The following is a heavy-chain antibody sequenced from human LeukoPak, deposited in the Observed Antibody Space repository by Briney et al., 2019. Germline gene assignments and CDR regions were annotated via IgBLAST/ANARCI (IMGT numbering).Heavy chain of an antibody. CDR2: INHSGST. CDR1: GGSFSGYY. J-gene: IGHJ4*02. Sequence: SETLSLTCAVYGGSFSGYYWSWIRQPPGKGLEWIGEINHSGSTNYNPSPKSRVTISVDTSKNQFSLKLSSVTAADTAVYYCARTYYDFSSGYSLGVEYYFDYWGQGTLVTVSS. V-gene: IGHV4-34*01. D-gene: IGHD3-3*01. CDR3: ARTYYDFSSGYSLGVEYYFDY.